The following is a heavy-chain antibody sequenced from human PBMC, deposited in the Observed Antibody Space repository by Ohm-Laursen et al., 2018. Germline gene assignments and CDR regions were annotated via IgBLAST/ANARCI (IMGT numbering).Heavy chain of an antibody. CDR2: ISGSGGST. J-gene: IGHJ3*02. V-gene: IGHV3-23*01. D-gene: IGHD4-17*01. Sequence: SLRLSCTASGFTFNSYAMSWVRQAPGKGLEWVTAISGSGGSTYYADSVQGRFTVSRDNSKNTLYLQMSSLRAEDTAIYYCAKVMTTVTTGWFNYAFDIWGQGTMVTVSS. CDR1: GFTFNSYA. CDR3: AKVMTTVTTGWFNYAFDI.